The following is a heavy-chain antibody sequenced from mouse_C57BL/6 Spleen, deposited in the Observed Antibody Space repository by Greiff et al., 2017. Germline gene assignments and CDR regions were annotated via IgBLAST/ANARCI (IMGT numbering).Heavy chain of an antibody. Sequence: QVQLQQSGAELARPWASVKLSCKASGYTFTSSWLHWVKQRPGRGLEWIGRIDPNSGGTKYTEKFKSKATLTVDTPSSTAYMQLSSLTSEDSAVYYCARWGESFDYWGQGTTLTVSS. CDR2: IDPNSGGT. CDR1: GYTFTSSW. V-gene: IGHV1-72*01. J-gene: IGHJ2*01. CDR3: ARWGESFDY.